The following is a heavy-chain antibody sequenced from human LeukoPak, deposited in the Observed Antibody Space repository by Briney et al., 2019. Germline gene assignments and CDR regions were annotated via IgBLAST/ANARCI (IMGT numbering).Heavy chain of an antibody. D-gene: IGHD2-8*01. J-gene: IGHJ6*03. CDR2: IYYNGGT. CDR3: ARQTYCTTGVCYTGEGEYSYYMDV. CDR1: GASIRSSTYY. Sequence: PSETLSLTCTVSGASIRSSTYYWCRLRQPPGKGLERIGSIYYNGGTYYNRSLKSRVTISVDTSKNQFSLTLTSVTAADTAVYSCARQTYCTTGVCYTGEGEYSYYMDVWGKGTTVTVSS. V-gene: IGHV4-39*01.